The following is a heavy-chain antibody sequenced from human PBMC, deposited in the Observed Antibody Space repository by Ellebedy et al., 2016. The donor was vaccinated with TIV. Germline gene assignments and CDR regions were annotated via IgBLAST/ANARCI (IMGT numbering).Heavy chain of an antibody. CDR2: ISTSGDIT. D-gene: IGHD6-19*01. Sequence: GESLKISXAASGFTFSYYAMTWVRQAPGKGLEWVSTISTSGDITYYANSVKGRFTISRDNSRNMLFLQMNSLRADQTAVYLCAGCRPAYSRGWYVGGDLGGMDVWGQGTTVTVSS. V-gene: IGHV3-23*01. CDR3: AGCRPAYSRGWYVGGDLGGMDV. CDR1: GFTFSYYA. J-gene: IGHJ6*02.